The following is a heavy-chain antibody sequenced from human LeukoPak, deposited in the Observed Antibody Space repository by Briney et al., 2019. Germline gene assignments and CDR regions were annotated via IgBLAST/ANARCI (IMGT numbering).Heavy chain of an antibody. CDR2: IIPIFGTA. CDR1: GGTFSSYA. J-gene: IGHJ5*02. Sequence: SVKVSCKASGGTFSSYAISWVRQAPGQGLEWMGGIIPIFGTANYAQKFQGRVTITRDTSASTAYMELSSLRSEDTAVYYCARDPHTYCGGDCYFWFDPWGQGTLVTVSS. V-gene: IGHV1-69*05. CDR3: ARDPHTYCGGDCYFWFDP. D-gene: IGHD2-21*02.